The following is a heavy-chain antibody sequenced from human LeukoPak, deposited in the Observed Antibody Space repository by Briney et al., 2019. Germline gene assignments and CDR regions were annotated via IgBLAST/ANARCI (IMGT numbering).Heavy chain of an antibody. Sequence: SETLSLTCAVYGGSFSGYYWSWIRQPPGKGLEWIGEINHSGSTNYNPSLKSRVTISVDTSKNQFSLKLSSVTAADTAVYYCARATVIIGYWGQGTLVTVSS. CDR2: INHSGST. CDR1: GGSFSGYY. D-gene: IGHD4-17*01. V-gene: IGHV4-34*01. CDR3: ARATVIIGY. J-gene: IGHJ4*02.